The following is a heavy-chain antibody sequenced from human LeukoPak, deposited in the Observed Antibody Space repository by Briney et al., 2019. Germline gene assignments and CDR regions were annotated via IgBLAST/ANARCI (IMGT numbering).Heavy chain of an antibody. D-gene: IGHD3-22*01. CDR2: MNPNSGNT. V-gene: IGHV1-8*01. CDR1: GYTFTSYD. J-gene: IGHJ4*02. CDR3: ATYRITMIVVVNPTFDY. Sequence: GASVKVSCKASGYTFTSYDINWVRQATGQGLEWMGWMNPNSGNTGYAQKFQGRVTMTRNASISTAYMELSSLRSEDTAVYYCATYRITMIVVVNPTFDYWGQGTLVTVSS.